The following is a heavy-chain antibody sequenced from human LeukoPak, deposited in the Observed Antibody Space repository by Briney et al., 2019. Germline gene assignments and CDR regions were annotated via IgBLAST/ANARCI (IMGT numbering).Heavy chain of an antibody. Sequence: ASVKVSCKASGYTFTSYGISWVRQAPGQGLEWMGRISAYNGNTNYAQKLQGRVTMTTDTSTSTAYMELRSLRSDDTAVYYCARDWRGYSYGNFDYWGQGTLVTVSS. CDR2: ISAYNGNT. J-gene: IGHJ4*02. D-gene: IGHD5-18*01. CDR3: ARDWRGYSYGNFDY. V-gene: IGHV1-18*04. CDR1: GYTFTSYG.